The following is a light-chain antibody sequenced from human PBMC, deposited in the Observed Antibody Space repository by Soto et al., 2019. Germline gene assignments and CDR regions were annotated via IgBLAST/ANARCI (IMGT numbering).Light chain of an antibody. CDR3: AAWDNSLNGQV. Sequence: QSVLTQSPSASGTPGQRVTFSCSGSGSNIGSNTVTWYRHLPGTAPKLLIYNNNQRPSGVPDRFSGSKSGTSASLAISGLQSEDEADYYCAAWDNSLNGQVFGPGTKANRP. CDR2: NNN. J-gene: IGLJ1*01. V-gene: IGLV1-44*01. CDR1: GSNIGSNT.